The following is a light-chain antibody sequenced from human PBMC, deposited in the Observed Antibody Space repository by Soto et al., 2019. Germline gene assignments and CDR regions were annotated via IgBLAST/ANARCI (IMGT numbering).Light chain of an antibody. CDR2: RNN. CDR1: SSNIGSNY. V-gene: IGLV1-47*01. CDR3: SSYTNSKAYIL. J-gene: IGLJ2*01. Sequence: QSVLTQPPSASGTPGQRVTISCSGSSSNIGSNYVYWYQQLPGTAPKLLIYRNNQRPSGVPDRFSGSKSGTSASLAISGLRSEDEADYFCSSYTNSKAYILFGGGTKVTVL.